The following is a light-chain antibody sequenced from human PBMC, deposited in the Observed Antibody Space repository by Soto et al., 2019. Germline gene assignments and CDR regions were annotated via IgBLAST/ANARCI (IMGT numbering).Light chain of an antibody. CDR3: ASYTRTTTLV. CDR2: DVN. Sequence: QSALTQPASVSGSPGQSITISCTGTISDIGGYNSISWYQHHPGKAPKLVIYDVNNRPSGISYRFSGSKSGNTASLTISGLQDKDEADYYCASYTRTTTLVFGGGTKVTVL. V-gene: IGLV2-14*01. CDR1: ISDIGGYNS. J-gene: IGLJ2*01.